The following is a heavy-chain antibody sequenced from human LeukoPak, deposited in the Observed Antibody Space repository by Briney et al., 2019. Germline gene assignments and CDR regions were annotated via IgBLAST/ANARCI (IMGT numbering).Heavy chain of an antibody. V-gene: IGHV4-38-2*02. J-gene: IGHJ4*02. Sequence: SETLSLTCTVSGYSISSGYYWGWIRQPPGKGLEWIGSIYHSGSTYYNPSLKSRVTISVDTSKNQFSLKLSSVTAADTAVYYCAREGRAANCSSTSCYRWFYDFWSGYYPFDYWGQGTLVTVSS. CDR1: GYSISSGYY. CDR2: IYHSGST. D-gene: IGHD3-3*01. CDR3: AREGRAANCSSTSCYRWFYDFWSGYYPFDY.